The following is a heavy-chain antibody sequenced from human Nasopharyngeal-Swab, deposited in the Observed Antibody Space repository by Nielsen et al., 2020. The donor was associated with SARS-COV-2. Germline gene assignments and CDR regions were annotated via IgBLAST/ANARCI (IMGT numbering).Heavy chain of an antibody. CDR1: GYTFTSYY. D-gene: IGHD2-15*01. V-gene: IGHV1-46*01. CDR2: INPSGGST. CDR3: ARDREVVGVAATNNWFDP. Sequence: ASVKVSCKASGYTFTSYYMHWVRQAPGQGLEWMGIINPSGGSTSYAQKFQGRVTMTRDTSTSTVYMELSSLRSEDTAVYYCARDREVVGVAATNNWFDPWGQGTLVTVSS. J-gene: IGHJ5*02.